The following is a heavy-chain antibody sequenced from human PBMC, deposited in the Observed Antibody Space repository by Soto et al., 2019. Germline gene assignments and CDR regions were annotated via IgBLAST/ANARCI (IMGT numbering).Heavy chain of an antibody. CDR3: ARAGYSSTLYYYYYGMDV. J-gene: IGHJ6*02. CDR2: MNPNSGDT. CDR1: GYTFTSYD. V-gene: IGHV1-8*01. Sequence: ASVKVSCKASGYTFTSYDINWVRQATGQGLEWMGWMNPNSGDTGYAQKFQGRVTMTRNTSISTAYMELSSLRSEDTAVYYCARAGYSSTLYYYYYGMDVWGQGTTVTVSS. D-gene: IGHD4-4*01.